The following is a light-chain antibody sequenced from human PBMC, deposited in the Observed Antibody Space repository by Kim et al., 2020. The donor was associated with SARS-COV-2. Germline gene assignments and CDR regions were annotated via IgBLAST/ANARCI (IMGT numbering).Light chain of an antibody. J-gene: IGKJ2*01. CDR1: QSVDSN. Sequence: EIVMTQSPATLSVSPGERATLSCRASQSVDSNLAWYQQKPGQAPRLLIYDASTRATGVAARFSGSGSGTDFTLTIDSLQSEDFVIYFCQQYKDWPPYTCGQGTKLEI. CDR3: QQYKDWPPYT. V-gene: IGKV3-15*01. CDR2: DAS.